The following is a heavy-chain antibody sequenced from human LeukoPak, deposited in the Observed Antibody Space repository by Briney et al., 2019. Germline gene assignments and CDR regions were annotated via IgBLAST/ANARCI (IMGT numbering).Heavy chain of an antibody. CDR2: IYSSGST. V-gene: IGHV4-61*02. CDR3: ARRPGYCPNGACYKRNWFDP. CDR1: GGSISSGTYY. J-gene: IGHJ5*02. Sequence: SETLSLTCTVSGGSISSGTYYWSWIRQPAGKGLEWIGRIYSSGSTNYNPSFKSRVTISVDTSKNQFSLKLSSVTAADTAVYYCARRPGYCPNGACYKRNWFDPWGQGTLVTVSS. D-gene: IGHD2-8*01.